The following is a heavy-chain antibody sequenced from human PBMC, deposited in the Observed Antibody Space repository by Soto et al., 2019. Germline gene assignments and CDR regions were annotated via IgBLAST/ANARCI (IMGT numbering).Heavy chain of an antibody. CDR3: ARTAAGDTPRTHWYFDL. J-gene: IGHJ2*01. V-gene: IGHV3-53*01. D-gene: IGHD5-18*01. CDR2: LYADEST. CDR1: GFPSNVTY. Sequence: PGGSLRLCCLASGFPSNVTYLSWVRQAPGKGLEWLSVLYADESTYYIDSVKHRFRISRDNSKNTLYLQMDSLRVDDTAVYFCARTAAGDTPRTHWYFDLWGRGTPVTVSS.